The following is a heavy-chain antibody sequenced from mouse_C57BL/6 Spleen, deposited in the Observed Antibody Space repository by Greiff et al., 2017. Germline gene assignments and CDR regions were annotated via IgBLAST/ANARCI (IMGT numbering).Heavy chain of an antibody. CDR3: TRCSSFTRAMDY. J-gene: IGHJ4*01. D-gene: IGHD1-1*01. Sequence: QVQLKESGAELVRPGASVTLSCKASGYTFTDYEMHWVKQTPVHGLEWIGAIDPETGGTAYNQKFKGKAILTADKSSSTAYMELRSLTSEDSAVYYCTRCSSFTRAMDYWGQGTSVTVSS. CDR1: GYTFTDYE. CDR2: IDPETGGT. V-gene: IGHV1-15*01.